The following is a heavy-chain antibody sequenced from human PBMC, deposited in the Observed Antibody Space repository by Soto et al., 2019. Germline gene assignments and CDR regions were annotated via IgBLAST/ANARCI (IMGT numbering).Heavy chain of an antibody. J-gene: IGHJ4*02. V-gene: IGHV3-64D*06. CDR2: ISSNGGST. CDR3: VKDGTLGFLEWLLLVY. CDR1: GFTFSSYA. D-gene: IGHD3-3*01. Sequence: LRPSCSASGFTFSSYAMHWVRQAPGKGLEYVSAISSNGGSTYYADSVKGRFTISRDNSKNTLYLQMSSLRAEDTAVYYCVKDGTLGFLEWLLLVYWGQGTLVTVSS.